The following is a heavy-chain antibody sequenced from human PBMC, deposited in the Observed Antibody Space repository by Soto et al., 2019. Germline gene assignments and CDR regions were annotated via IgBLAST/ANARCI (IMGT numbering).Heavy chain of an antibody. Sequence: SVKVSCKASGFTFTSSAVQWVRQARGQRLEWIGGIVVGSGNTNYAQKFQERVTITRDMSTSTAYMELSSLRSEDTAVYYCAADPRYYDFWSGYPARPDYWGQGTLVTVSS. CDR2: IVVGSGNT. CDR1: GFTFTSSA. CDR3: AADPRYYDFWSGYPARPDY. D-gene: IGHD3-3*01. V-gene: IGHV1-58*01. J-gene: IGHJ4*02.